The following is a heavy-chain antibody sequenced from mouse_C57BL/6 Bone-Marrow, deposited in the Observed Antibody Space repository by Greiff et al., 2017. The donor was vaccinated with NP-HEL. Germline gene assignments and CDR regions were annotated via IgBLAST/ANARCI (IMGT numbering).Heavy chain of an antibody. V-gene: IGHV2-6*01. Sequence: VQGVESGPGLVAPSQSLSITCTVSGFSLTSYGVDWVRQSPGKGLEWLGVIWGVGSTNYNSALKSRLSISKDNSKSQVFLKMNSLQTDDTAMYYCARGSSLYYYAMDYWGQGTSVTVSS. CDR2: IWGVGST. J-gene: IGHJ4*01. D-gene: IGHD1-1*01. CDR1: GFSLTSYG. CDR3: ARGSSLYYYAMDY.